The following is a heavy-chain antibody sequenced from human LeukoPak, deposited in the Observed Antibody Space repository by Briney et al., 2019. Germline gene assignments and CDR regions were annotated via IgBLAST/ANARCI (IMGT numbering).Heavy chain of an antibody. CDR2: INPNSGGT. D-gene: IGHD3-22*01. J-gene: IGHJ4*02. CDR1: GYTFTGYY. V-gene: IGHV1-2*02. Sequence: GASVKVSCKASGYTFTGYYMHWVRQAPGQGLEWMGWINPNSGGTNYAQKFQGRVTMTRDTSISTAYMELSRLRSDDTAVYYCARDYDSSGFDPTYFDYWGQGTLVTVSS. CDR3: ARDYDSSGFDPTYFDY.